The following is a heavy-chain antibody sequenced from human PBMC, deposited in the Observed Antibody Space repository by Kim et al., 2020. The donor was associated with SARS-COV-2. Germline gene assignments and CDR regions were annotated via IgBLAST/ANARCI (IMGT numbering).Heavy chain of an antibody. CDR3: AGVGSLCSSCYNWFDP. V-gene: IGHV3-11*06. D-gene: IGHD6-13*01. J-gene: IGHJ5*02. Sequence: KGRFTIPRDNAKNSLYLQMNSLRAEDTAVYYCAGVGSLCSSCYNWFDPWGQGTLVTVSS.